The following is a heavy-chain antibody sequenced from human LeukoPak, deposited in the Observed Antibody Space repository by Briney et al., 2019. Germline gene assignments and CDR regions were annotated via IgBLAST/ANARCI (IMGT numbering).Heavy chain of an antibody. CDR1: GYTFTTYG. Sequence: GASVKVSCKTSGYTFTTYGISWVRQAPGQGLEWMGWISAYNDNTNYAQNLQGRVTMTTDTSTGTAYMELRSLRSDDTAVYYCATSGIPWELRFNHMSAFDIWGQGTMVTVSS. J-gene: IGHJ3*02. V-gene: IGHV1-18*01. D-gene: IGHD1-26*01. CDR3: ATSGIPWELRFNHMSAFDI. CDR2: ISAYNDNT.